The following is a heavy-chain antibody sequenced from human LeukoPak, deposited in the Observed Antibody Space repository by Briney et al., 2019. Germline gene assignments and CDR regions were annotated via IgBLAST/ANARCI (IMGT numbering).Heavy chain of an antibody. V-gene: IGHV3-21*01. Sequence: GGSLRLSCAASGFTFSSYSMNWVRQAPGKGLEWVSSISSSSSYIYYADSVKGRFTISRDNAKNSLYLQMNSLRAEDTAVYYRARAARSAGKRKFDYWGQGTLVTVSS. CDR3: ARAARSAGKRKFDY. J-gene: IGHJ4*02. D-gene: IGHD6-13*01. CDR1: GFTFSSYS. CDR2: ISSSSSYI.